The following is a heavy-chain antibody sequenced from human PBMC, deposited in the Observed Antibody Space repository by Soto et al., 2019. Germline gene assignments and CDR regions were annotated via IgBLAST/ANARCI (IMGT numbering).Heavy chain of an antibody. J-gene: IGHJ4*02. CDR3: ARDRSYYDILTGYWAPGY. D-gene: IGHD3-9*01. Sequence: QPGGSLRLSCAASGFTFSSYWMHWVRQAPGKGLVWVSRINSDGSSTSYADSVKGRFTISRDNAKNTLYLQMNSLRAEDTAVYYCARDRSYYDILTGYWAPGYWGQGTLVTVSS. V-gene: IGHV3-74*01. CDR1: GFTFSSYW. CDR2: INSDGSST.